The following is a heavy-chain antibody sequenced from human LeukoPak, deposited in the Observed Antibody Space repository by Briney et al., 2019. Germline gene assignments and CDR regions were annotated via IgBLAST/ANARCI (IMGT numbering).Heavy chain of an antibody. CDR1: GFIFSDYN. D-gene: IGHD2/OR15-2a*01. J-gene: IGHJ4*02. CDR2: INGNSITR. V-gene: IGHV3-48*01. Sequence: GGSLRLSCAASGFIFSDYNMNWVRQAPGKGLEWVSHINGNSITRYYADSVKGRLTISRDNSKNTLYLQMNSLRAEDTAVYYCAREGPRGNSQFDYWGQGTLVTVSS. CDR3: AREGPRGNSQFDY.